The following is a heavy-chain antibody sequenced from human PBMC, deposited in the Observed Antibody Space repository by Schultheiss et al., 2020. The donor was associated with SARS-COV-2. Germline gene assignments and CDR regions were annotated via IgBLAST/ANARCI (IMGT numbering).Heavy chain of an antibody. J-gene: IGHJ6*02. CDR2: IYYSGST. D-gene: IGHD6-19*01. V-gene: IGHV4-31*03. CDR1: GGSISSGGYY. Sequence: SETLSLTCTVSGGSISSGGYYWSWIRQHPGKGLEWIGYIYYSGSTYYNPSLKSRVTISVDTSKNQFSLKLSSVTAADTAVYYCARGGSSGWYGVDYYGMDVWGQGTTVTVSS. CDR3: ARGGSSGWYGVDYYGMDV.